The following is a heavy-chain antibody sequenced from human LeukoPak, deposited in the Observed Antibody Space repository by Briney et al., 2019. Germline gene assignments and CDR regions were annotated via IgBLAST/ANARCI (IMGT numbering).Heavy chain of an antibody. D-gene: IGHD2-2*02. J-gene: IGHJ4*02. CDR1: GYTFTSYY. CDR3: ARPPYCSSTSCYSDLFDY. V-gene: IGHV1-46*03. Sequence: GASVKVSCKASGYTFTSYYMHWVRQAPGQGLEWMGIINPSGGSTSYAQKFQGRVTMTRDTCTSTVYMELSSLRSEDTAVYYCARPPYCSSTSCYSDLFDYWGQGTLVTVSS. CDR2: INPSGGST.